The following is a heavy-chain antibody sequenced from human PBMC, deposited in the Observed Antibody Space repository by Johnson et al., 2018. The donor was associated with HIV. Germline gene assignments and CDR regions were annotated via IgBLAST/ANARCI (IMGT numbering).Heavy chain of an antibody. Sequence: QVQLVESGGGLVQPGRSLRLSCAASGFTFSSYGMHWVRQAPGKGLEWVAVISNGGSNKDYADAVKGRFSISRDNSKNTLYLQMDSLRPEDTAVYYCARDKSTMIVVVPNDAFDIWGQGTMVTVSS. V-gene: IGHV3-30-3*01. CDR3: ARDKSTMIVVVPNDAFDI. CDR1: GFTFSSYG. J-gene: IGHJ3*02. D-gene: IGHD3-22*01. CDR2: ISNGGSNK.